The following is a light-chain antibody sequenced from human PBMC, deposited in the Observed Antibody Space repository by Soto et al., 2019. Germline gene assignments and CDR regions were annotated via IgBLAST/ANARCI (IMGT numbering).Light chain of an antibody. Sequence: NFMLTQPHSVSESPGKTVTISCTRSSGSIASNSVQWYQQRPGSAPTTVIYEDNQRPSGVPDRFSGSTDGSSNSASLTISGLQTEDEADYYCQSYDTSTVVFGGGTKRTVL. V-gene: IGLV6-57*04. CDR3: QSYDTSTVV. J-gene: IGLJ2*01. CDR1: SGSIASNS. CDR2: EDN.